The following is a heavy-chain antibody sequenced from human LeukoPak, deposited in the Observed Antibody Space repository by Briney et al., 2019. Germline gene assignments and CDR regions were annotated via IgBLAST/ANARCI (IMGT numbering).Heavy chain of an antibody. Sequence: GGSLRLSCEDSGFTVSSNYMSRVRQAPGQGLEWVSVIYSVGTMYYADSVKGRFTISRDTSKNTVFLQMNSLRAEDTAVYYCARLESTEGTLYWGQGTLVTVSS. J-gene: IGHJ4*02. CDR2: IYSVGTM. V-gene: IGHV3-66*02. CDR3: ARLESTEGTLY. CDR1: GFTVSSNY. D-gene: IGHD5/OR15-5a*01.